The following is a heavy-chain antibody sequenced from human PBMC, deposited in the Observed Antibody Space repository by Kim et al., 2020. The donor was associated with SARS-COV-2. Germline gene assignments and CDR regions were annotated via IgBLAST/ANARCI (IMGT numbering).Heavy chain of an antibody. CDR2: INHSGST. CDR3: ARGYDYVWGSYRRAHLDY. V-gene: IGHV4-34*01. D-gene: IGHD3-16*02. Sequence: SETLSLTCAVYGGSFSGYYWSWIRQPPGKGLEWIGEINHSGSTNYNPSLKSRVTISVDTSKNQFSLKLSSVTAADTAVYYCARGYDYVWGSYRRAHLDYWGQGTLVTVSS. CDR1: GGSFSGYY. J-gene: IGHJ4*02.